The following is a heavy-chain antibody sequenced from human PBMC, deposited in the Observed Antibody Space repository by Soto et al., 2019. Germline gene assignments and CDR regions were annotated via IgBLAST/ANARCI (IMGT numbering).Heavy chain of an antibody. J-gene: IGHJ4*02. CDR2: INSDGTIT. Sequence: EVRLVESGGGLVQPGGSLRLSCAASGFTFSNSWMHWVRQPPGKGPVWVARINSDGTITNYADSVKGRFTISRDNAKDTLYLQMNSLGAEDTAVYYCTNWNYVDYWSQGTLVTVSS. CDR1: GFTFSNSW. V-gene: IGHV3-74*01. D-gene: IGHD1-1*01. CDR3: TNWNYVDY.